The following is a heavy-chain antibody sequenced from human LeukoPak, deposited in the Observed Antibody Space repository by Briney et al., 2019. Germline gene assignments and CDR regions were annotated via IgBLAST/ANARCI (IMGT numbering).Heavy chain of an antibody. D-gene: IGHD6-19*01. CDR1: GYTFTSYG. CDR3: ARELKRSSGRWFDP. V-gene: IGHV1-18*01. Sequence: ASVTVSCKASGYTFTSYGISWVRQAPGQGLEWMGWISSYNGNTNYAQKLQGRVTMTTDTSTSTAYMELRSLRSDDTAVYYCARELKRSSGRWFDPWGQGTLVTVSS. CDR2: ISSYNGNT. J-gene: IGHJ5*02.